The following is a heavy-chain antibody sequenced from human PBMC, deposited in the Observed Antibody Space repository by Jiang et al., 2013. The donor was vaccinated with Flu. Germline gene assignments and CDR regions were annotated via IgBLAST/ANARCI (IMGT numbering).Heavy chain of an antibody. CDR1: GYSFTSYW. V-gene: IGHV5-10-1*01. Sequence: GAEVKKPGESLRISCKGSGYSFTSYWISWVRQMPGKGLEWMGRIDPSDSYTNYSPSFQGHVTISADKSISTAYLQWSSLKASDTAMYYCARRGTEETGGYSYGGDYYYGMDVWGKGTTVTVSS. D-gene: IGHD5-18*01. CDR2: IDPSDSYT. J-gene: IGHJ6*04. CDR3: ARRGTEETGGYSYGGDYYYGMDV.